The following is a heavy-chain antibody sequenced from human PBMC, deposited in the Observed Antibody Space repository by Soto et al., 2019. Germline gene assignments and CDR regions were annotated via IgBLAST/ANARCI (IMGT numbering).Heavy chain of an antibody. J-gene: IGHJ4*02. CDR1: GGSISSGDYY. D-gene: IGHD3-16*02. CDR3: GIWRLLRSYRSKLDY. V-gene: IGHV4-30-4*01. CDR2: IYYSGST. Sequence: SETLSLTCTVSGGSISSGDYYWSWIRQPPGKGLEWIGYIYYSGSTYYNPSLKRRVTISVDTSKNQFSLKVCPVTAADTAAYYCGIWRLLRSYRSKLDYWGQGTLVTVSS.